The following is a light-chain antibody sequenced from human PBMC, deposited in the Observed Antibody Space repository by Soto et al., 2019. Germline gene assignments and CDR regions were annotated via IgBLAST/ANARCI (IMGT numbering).Light chain of an antibody. CDR1: SSDVGGYNY. CDR3: ISYTSSITPYV. J-gene: IGLJ1*01. V-gene: IGLV2-14*03. Sequence: QSALTQPASVSGSPGQSITISCTGTSSDVGGYNYVSWYQHHPGKAPKLMIYDVSNRPSGVSNRFSGSKSGNTASLTISGLQAEDEADYYCISYTSSITPYVFGTGTKLTVL. CDR2: DVS.